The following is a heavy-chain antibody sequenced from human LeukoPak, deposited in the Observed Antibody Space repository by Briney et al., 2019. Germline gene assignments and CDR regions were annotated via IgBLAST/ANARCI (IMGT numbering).Heavy chain of an antibody. Sequence: HAGGSLRLSCAAPGFTFSSYAMSWVRQAPGKGLEWVSAISGSGGSTYYADSVKGRFTISRANSKNTLYLQMNSLRAEDTAVYYCVSITMIVVVIDYWGQGTLVTVSS. CDR3: VSITMIVVVIDY. CDR1: GFTFSSYA. V-gene: IGHV3-23*01. CDR2: ISGSGGST. D-gene: IGHD3-22*01. J-gene: IGHJ4*02.